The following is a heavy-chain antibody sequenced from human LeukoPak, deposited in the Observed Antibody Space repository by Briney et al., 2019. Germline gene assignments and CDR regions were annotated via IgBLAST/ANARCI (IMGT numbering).Heavy chain of an antibody. J-gene: IGHJ3*01. D-gene: IGHD3-10*01. V-gene: IGHV4-31*03. Sequence: PSETLSLTCTVSGGSISTGDYYWHWIRQHPGKGLEWIGYIYYGGTTSYNPSLKSRLIISLDTSNNQFSLRVNSVTAADTAVYFCARDLVNYYGSGTYVHGFDVWGQGTMVKVSA. CDR1: GGSISTGDYY. CDR3: ARDLVNYYGSGTYVHGFDV. CDR2: IYYGGTT.